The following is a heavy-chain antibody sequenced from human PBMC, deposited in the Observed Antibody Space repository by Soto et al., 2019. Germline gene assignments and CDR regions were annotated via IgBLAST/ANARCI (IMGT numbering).Heavy chain of an antibody. V-gene: IGHV4-59*01. CDR3: ARAGGAITMVRGVMNYYYYGMDV. D-gene: IGHD3-10*01. CDR2: IYYSGST. Sequence: SETLSLTCTVSGGSISSYYWSWIRQPPGKGLEWIGYIYYSGSTNYNPSLKSRVTISVDTSKNQFSLKRSSVTAADTAVYYCARAGGAITMVRGVMNYYYYGMDVWGQGTTVTVSS. J-gene: IGHJ6*02. CDR1: GGSISSYY.